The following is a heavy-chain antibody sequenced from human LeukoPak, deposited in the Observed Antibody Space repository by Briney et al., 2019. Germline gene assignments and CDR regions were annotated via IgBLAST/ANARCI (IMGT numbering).Heavy chain of an antibody. CDR3: ARGSPDSSSLMGAFDI. J-gene: IGHJ3*02. D-gene: IGHD6-6*01. CDR1: DGSISSYY. CDR2: IYTSGST. Sequence: SETLSLTCTVSDGSISSYYWSWIRQPAGKGLEWIGRIYTSGSTSYNPSLRSRVTMSVDTSKNQFSLKLSSVTAAGTAVYYCARGSPDSSSLMGAFDIWGQGTMVTVSS. V-gene: IGHV4-4*07.